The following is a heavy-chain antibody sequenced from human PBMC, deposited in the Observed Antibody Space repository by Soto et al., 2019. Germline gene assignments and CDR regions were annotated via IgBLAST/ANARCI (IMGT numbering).Heavy chain of an antibody. CDR1: GYTFTSYG. CDR2: ISAYNGNT. D-gene: IGHD6-25*01. Sequence: QVQLVQSGAEVKKPGASVKVSCKASGYTFTSYGISWVRQAPGQGREWMGWISAYNGNTNYAQKRQGRATMTAGSSTRTASRELRGLRADDTAVYSCAGEDPPGLNWGQGTVVTVSS. J-gene: IGHJ4*02. V-gene: IGHV1-18*01. CDR3: AGEDPPGLN.